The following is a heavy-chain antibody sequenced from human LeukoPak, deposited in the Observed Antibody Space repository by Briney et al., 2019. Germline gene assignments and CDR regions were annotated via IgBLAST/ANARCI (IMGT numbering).Heavy chain of an antibody. CDR1: GGSISSSGYY. D-gene: IGHD1-26*01. J-gene: IGHJ5*02. CDR2: IYYSGST. Sequence: SETLSLTCTVSGGSISSSGYYWGWIRQPPGKGLEWIASIYYSGSTYYNPSLKSRVTISVGTSKNQLSLKLSSLTAADTAVYYCARHEYSGSYYGLSWFDPWGQGTLVTVSS. CDR3: ARHEYSGSYYGLSWFDP. V-gene: IGHV4-39*01.